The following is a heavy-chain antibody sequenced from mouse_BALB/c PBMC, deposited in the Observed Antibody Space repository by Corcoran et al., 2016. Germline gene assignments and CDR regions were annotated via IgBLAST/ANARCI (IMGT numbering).Heavy chain of an antibody. CDR1: GYTFTEYT. CDR3: ARFGYWGDYAMDY. CDR2: INPNNGGT. V-gene: IGHV1-18*01. J-gene: IGHJ4*01. Sequence: DVQLQQSGPELVKPGASVKISCNTSGYTFTEYTLHWVKQRHGKSLDWIGGINPNNGGTSYKQKFKGKATLTVDKSSNTPYMELRSLTSEDSAVYYCARFGYWGDYAMDYGGQGTSVTVSS. D-gene: IGHD1-2*01.